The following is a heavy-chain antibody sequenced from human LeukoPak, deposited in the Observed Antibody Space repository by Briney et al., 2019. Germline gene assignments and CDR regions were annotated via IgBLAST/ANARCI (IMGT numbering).Heavy chain of an antibody. CDR3: ARAFQRSSSPYFDY. J-gene: IGHJ4*02. CDR2: IYYSGST. D-gene: IGHD6-6*01. Sequence: SETLSLTCTVSGGSISSSSYYWGWIRQPPGKGLEWIGSIYYSGSTYYNPSLKSRVTISVDTSKNQFSLKLSSVTAADTAVYYCARAFQRSSSPYFDYWGQGTLVTVSS. V-gene: IGHV4-39*01. CDR1: GGSISSSSYY.